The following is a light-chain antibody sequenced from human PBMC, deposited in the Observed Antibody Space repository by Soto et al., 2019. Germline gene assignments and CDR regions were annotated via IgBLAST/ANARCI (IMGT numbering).Light chain of an antibody. Sequence: DIVMTQSPDSLAVSLGERATINCKSSQSVLYSSNNLNYLAWYQQKPGQPPRLLIYWASIRKCGVPDRFSGSGSGTDFTLTISSLHSEDVAVYYCQQYYITPPTFGQWTKVEIK. CDR1: QSVLYSSNNLNY. CDR3: QQYYITPPT. CDR2: WAS. V-gene: IGKV4-1*01. J-gene: IGKJ1*01.